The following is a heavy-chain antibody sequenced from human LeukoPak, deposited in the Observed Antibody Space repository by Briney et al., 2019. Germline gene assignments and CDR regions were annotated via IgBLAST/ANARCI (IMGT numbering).Heavy chain of an antibody. CDR3: ATVFAYTSNITISGVVTIPYYYYGMDV. J-gene: IGHJ6*02. D-gene: IGHD3-3*01. CDR2: FDPEDGET. Sequence: ASVKVSCKVSGYTLTELSMHCVRQAPGKGLEWMGGFDPEDGETIYAQKFQGRVTMTEDTSTDTAYMELSSLRSEDTAVYYCATVFAYTSNITISGVVTIPYYYYGMDVWGQGTTVTVSS. V-gene: IGHV1-24*01. CDR1: GYTLTELS.